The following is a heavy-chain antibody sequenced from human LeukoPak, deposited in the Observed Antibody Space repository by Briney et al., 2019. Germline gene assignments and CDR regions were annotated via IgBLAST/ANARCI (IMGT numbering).Heavy chain of an antibody. D-gene: IGHD2-2*03. CDR3: TSPGYCSSTSCPFDY. Sequence: PGGSLRLSCAASGFTLSSYWMHWVRQAPGKGLVWVSRISSDGSSSRYADSVKGRFTISRDNAKNTLYLQMNSLRAEDTAVYYCTSPGYCSSTSCPFDYWSRGTLVTVSS. V-gene: IGHV3-74*01. CDR2: ISSDGSSS. CDR1: GFTLSSYW. J-gene: IGHJ4*02.